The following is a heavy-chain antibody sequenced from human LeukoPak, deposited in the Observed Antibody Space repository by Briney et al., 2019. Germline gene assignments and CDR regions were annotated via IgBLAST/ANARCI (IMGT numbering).Heavy chain of an antibody. J-gene: IGHJ6*01. CDR3: ARSGPYCSGGSCYAYAMYV. CDR1: GGSISKSPYY. CDR2: IYYSGNT. Sequence: SETLSLTCSVSGGSISKSPYYWACIRQTPGKGLEWIANIYYSGNTYYNLSLRSRATISVDTSKNHFSLKLNSVPAADTGVYYCARSGPYCSGGSCYAYAMYVWGQGTTATVSS. D-gene: IGHD2-15*01. V-gene: IGHV4-39*02.